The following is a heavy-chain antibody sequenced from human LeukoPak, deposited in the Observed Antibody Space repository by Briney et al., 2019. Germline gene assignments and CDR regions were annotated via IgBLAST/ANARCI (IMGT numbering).Heavy chain of an antibody. CDR2: IYPGDSDT. V-gene: IGHV5-51*01. Sequence: GESLKISCKGSGYSFTSYWIGWVRQMPGKGLEWMGIIYPGDSDTRYSPSFQGQVTISADKSISTAYLQWSSLKASDTAMYYCARLDIGDIVVVVAAAFDYWGQGTLVTVSS. J-gene: IGHJ4*02. CDR1: GYSFTSYW. D-gene: IGHD2-15*01. CDR3: ARLDIGDIVVVVAAAFDY.